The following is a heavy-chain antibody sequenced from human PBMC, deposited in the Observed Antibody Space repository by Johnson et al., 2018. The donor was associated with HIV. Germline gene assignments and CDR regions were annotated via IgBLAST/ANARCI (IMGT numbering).Heavy chain of an antibody. CDR1: GFTFSSYG. Sequence: QVQLVESGGGVVQPGRSLRLSCAASGFTFSSYGMHWVRHAPGKGLEWVAVISYDGSNKYYADSVKGRFTISRDNSKNTLYLQMNSLRAEDTAVYYCAILGWGAFDIWGQGTMVTVSS. CDR2: ISYDGSNK. J-gene: IGHJ3*02. D-gene: IGHD2-21*01. CDR3: AILGWGAFDI. V-gene: IGHV3-30*03.